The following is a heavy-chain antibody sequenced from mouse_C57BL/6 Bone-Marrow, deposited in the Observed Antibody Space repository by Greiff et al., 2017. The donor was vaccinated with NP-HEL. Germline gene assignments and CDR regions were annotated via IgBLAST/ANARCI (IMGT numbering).Heavy chain of an antibody. D-gene: IGHD1-1*01. J-gene: IGHJ4*01. Sequence: VQLQQPGAELVKPGASVKLSCKASGYTFTSYWMHWVKQRPGQGLEWIGMIHPNSGSTNYNEKFKSKATLTVDKSSSTAYMQLSSLTSEDSAVYYCARSSLLLLGWDYWGQGTSVTVSS. V-gene: IGHV1-64*01. CDR3: ARSSLLLLGWDY. CDR2: IHPNSGST. CDR1: GYTFTSYW.